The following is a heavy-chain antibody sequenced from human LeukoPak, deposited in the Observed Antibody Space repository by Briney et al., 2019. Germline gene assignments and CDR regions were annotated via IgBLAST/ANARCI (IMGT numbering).Heavy chain of an antibody. J-gene: IGHJ4*02. CDR1: GGSVSSGSYY. CDR3: ARADYGDYGEYYFDY. Sequence: SETLSLTCTVSGGSVSSGSYYWSWIRQPPGKGLEWIGYIYYSGSTNYNPSLKSRVTISVDTSKNQFSLKLSSVTAADTAVYYCARADYGDYGEYYFDYWGQGTLVTVSS. V-gene: IGHV4-61*01. CDR2: IYYSGST. D-gene: IGHD4-17*01.